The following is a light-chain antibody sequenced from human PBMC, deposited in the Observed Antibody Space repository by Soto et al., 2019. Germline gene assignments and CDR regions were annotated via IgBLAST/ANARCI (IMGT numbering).Light chain of an antibody. Sequence: DIQMTQSPSTLSASVGDRVTITCRASQSISSWLAWYQQKPGKAPDLLIYDASSLESGVPSRFSGSGSGPEFTLTISSLQADDFATYYCQQYISYPYTFGQGTKVDNK. V-gene: IGKV1-5*01. CDR1: QSISSW. CDR2: DAS. J-gene: IGKJ2*01. CDR3: QQYISYPYT.